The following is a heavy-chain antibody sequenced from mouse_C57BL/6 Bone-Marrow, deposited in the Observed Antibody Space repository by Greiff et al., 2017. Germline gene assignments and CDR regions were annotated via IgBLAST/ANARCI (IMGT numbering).Heavy chain of an antibody. CDR2: INPSNGGT. CDR1: GYTFTDYY. Sequence: VQLQQSGPVLVKPGASVKMSCKASGYTFTDYYMNWVKQSHGQSLEWIGVINPSNGGTSYNQKFKGKATLTVDKSSSTAYMGRNRLESEDSAVCYCALYNGKEYYAMDYWGQGTTVTVSS. J-gene: IGHJ4*01. V-gene: IGHV1-19*01. CDR3: ALYNGKEYYAMDY. D-gene: IGHD2-1*01.